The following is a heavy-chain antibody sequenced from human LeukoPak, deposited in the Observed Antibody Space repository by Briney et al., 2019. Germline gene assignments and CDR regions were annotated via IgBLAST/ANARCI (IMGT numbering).Heavy chain of an antibody. J-gene: IGHJ6*03. V-gene: IGHV3-23*01. CDR3: AKHISSRLYYYMDV. D-gene: IGHD6-13*01. CDR2: ISCSGGST. Sequence: LTAGSLRLSCAASGFTFSSYAMSWVRQAPGKGLEWDSGISCSGGSTYYADSVEGRCTISRDNSKNTLLLQMNSLRAEDTPVYFCAKHISSRLYYYMDVWGKGPTVTVSS. CDR1: GFTFSSYA.